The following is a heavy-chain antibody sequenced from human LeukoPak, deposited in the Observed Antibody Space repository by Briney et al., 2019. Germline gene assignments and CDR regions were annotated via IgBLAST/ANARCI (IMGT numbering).Heavy chain of an antibody. CDR1: GGSISSYY. Sequence: PSETLSLTCTVSGGSISSYYWSWIRQPAGKGLEWIGRISGSGTITYNPALQSRLTISIDTSKNQFSLKLMSVTAADTAVYYCARDSGTTGEVKFDPWGQGTLVTVSS. CDR3: ARDSGTTGEVKFDP. D-gene: IGHD3-10*01. J-gene: IGHJ5*02. V-gene: IGHV4-4*07. CDR2: ISGSGTI.